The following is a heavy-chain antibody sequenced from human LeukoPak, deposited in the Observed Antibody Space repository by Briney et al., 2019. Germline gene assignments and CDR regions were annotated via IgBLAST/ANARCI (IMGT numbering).Heavy chain of an antibody. Sequence: GGSLRLSCAASGFTFSSYGMHWVRQAPGKGLEWVAFIRYDGSNKYYADSVKGRFTISRDNSKNTLYLQMNSLRAEDTAVYYCAKDHEVRGVLRGYWGQGTLVTVSS. CDR2: IRYDGSNK. J-gene: IGHJ4*02. D-gene: IGHD3-10*01. CDR3: AKDHEVRGVLRGY. V-gene: IGHV3-30*02. CDR1: GFTFSSYG.